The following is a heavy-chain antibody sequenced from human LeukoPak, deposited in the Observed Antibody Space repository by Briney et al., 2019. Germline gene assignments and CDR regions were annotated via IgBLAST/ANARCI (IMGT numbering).Heavy chain of an antibody. CDR2: IYHSGRT. V-gene: IGHV4-38-2*02. CDR3: ASEGTTFSSFDY. J-gene: IGHJ4*02. CDR1: GGSISSYY. D-gene: IGHD1-1*01. Sequence: PSETLSLTCTVSGGSISSYYWGWIRQPPGKGLEWIGSIYHSGRTFYNPSLKSRVTISVDTSKNQFSLKLTSVTAADTAVYYCASEGTTFSSFDYWGQGTLVTVSS.